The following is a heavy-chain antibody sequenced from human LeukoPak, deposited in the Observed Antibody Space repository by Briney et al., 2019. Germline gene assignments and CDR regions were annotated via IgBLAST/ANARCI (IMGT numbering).Heavy chain of an antibody. V-gene: IGHV4-59*01. J-gene: IGHJ6*03. CDR2: IYYTGST. D-gene: IGHD2-21*02. CDR1: GGSISTYY. Sequence: SSETLSLTCTVSGGSISTYYWSWIRQPPGKGLEWIGYIYYTGSTSYNPSLKSRVTMSVDTSKNQFSLKLSSVTAADTAVYYCARGDAGYYYYYYMDVWGKGTTVTVSS. CDR3: ARGDAGYYYYYYMDV.